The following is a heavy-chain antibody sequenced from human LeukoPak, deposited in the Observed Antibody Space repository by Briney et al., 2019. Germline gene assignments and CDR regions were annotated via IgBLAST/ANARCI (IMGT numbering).Heavy chain of an antibody. CDR3: ARDGDTAMVFFDY. D-gene: IGHD5-18*01. CDR1: GFTFSSYA. V-gene: IGHV3-30-3*01. J-gene: IGHJ4*02. Sequence: GGSLRLSCAASGFTFSSYAMHWVRQAPGKGLEWVAVISYDGSNKYYADSVKGRFTISRDNSKNTLYLQMNSLRAEDTAVYYCARDGDTAMVFFDYWGQGTLVTVSS. CDR2: ISYDGSNK.